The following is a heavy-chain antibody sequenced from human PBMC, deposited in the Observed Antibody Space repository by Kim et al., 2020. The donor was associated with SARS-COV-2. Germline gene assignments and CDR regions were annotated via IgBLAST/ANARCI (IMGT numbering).Heavy chain of an antibody. J-gene: IGHJ4*02. Sequence: KRYSPTLKSRLTITKDTSKNQVVLTMTNMDPVDTATYYCAHRHPIAGLDYWGQGTLVTVSS. D-gene: IGHD2-21*01. CDR2: K. V-gene: IGHV2-5*01. CDR3: AHRHPIAGLDY.